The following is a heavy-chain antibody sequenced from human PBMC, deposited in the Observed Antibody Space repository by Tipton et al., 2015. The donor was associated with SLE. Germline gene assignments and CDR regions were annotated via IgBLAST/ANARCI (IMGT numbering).Heavy chain of an antibody. V-gene: IGHV3-7*01. CDR3: ARDRAVVVVAATGRGMDV. CDR1: GFTFSSYW. CDR2: IKQDGSEK. D-gene: IGHD2-15*01. J-gene: IGHJ6*02. Sequence: SLRLSCAASGFTFSSYWMSWVRQAPGKGLEWVANIKQDGSEKYYVDSVKGRFTISRDNAKNSLYLQMNSLRAEDTAVYYCARDRAVVVVAATGRGMDVWGQGTTVTVSS.